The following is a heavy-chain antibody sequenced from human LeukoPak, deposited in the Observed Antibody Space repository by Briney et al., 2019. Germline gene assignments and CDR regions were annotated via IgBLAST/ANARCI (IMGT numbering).Heavy chain of an antibody. V-gene: IGHV3-11*01. J-gene: IGHJ4*02. CDR3: ALTPFRDFWSRIAPH. CDR2: ISGSGITI. Sequence: GGSLRLSCAASGFTFSDYYMSWIRQAPGKGLEWVSYISGSGITIYSADSVKGRFTISRDNAKNSLYLQMNSLRAEDTAVYYCALTPFRDFWSRIAPHWGQGTLVTVSS. CDR1: GFTFSDYY. D-gene: IGHD3-3*01.